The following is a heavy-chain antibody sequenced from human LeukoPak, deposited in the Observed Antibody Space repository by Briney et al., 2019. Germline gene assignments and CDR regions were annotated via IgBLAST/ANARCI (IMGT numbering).Heavy chain of an antibody. CDR2: ISAYNGNT. CDR1: GYTFTSYG. D-gene: IGHD1-1*01. CDR3: ARIVGTTDQNDAFDI. Sequence: ASVKVSCKASGYTFTSYGISWVRQAPGQGLEWMGWISAYNGNTNYAQKLQGRVTMTTDTSTSTAYMELRSLRSDDTAVYYCARIVGTTDQNDAFDIWGQGTMVTVSS. J-gene: IGHJ3*02. V-gene: IGHV1-18*01.